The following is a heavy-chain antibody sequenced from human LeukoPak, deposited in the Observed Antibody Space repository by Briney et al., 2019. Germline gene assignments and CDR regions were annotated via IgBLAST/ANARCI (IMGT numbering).Heavy chain of an antibody. Sequence: GGSLRLSCAASGFIFNNYHMTWVRQAPGKGLEWVSYIRNSEDSINYADSVSGRFTISRDNAKTSVYLQMNSLSTQDTAVYYCARAPAVYFFYIDVWGEGTTVTVSS. J-gene: IGHJ6*03. CDR2: IRNSEDSI. CDR3: ARAPAVYFFYIDV. CDR1: GFIFNNYH. V-gene: IGHV3-11*04.